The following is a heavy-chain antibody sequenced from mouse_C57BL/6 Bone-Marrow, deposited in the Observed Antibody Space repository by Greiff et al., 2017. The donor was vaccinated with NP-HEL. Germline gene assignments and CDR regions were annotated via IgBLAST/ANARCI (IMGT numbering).Heavy chain of an antibody. CDR1: GFSFNTYA. D-gene: IGHD1-1*01. CDR3: VRHRGYYYGSFAY. Sequence: EVKLMESGGGLVQPKGSLKLSCAASGFSFNTYAMNWVRQAPGKGVEWVARIRSKSNNYATYYADSVKDRFTISRDDSESMLYLQMNNLKTEDTAMYYCVRHRGYYYGSFAYWGQGTLVTVSA. V-gene: IGHV10-1*01. J-gene: IGHJ3*01. CDR2: IRSKSNNYAT.